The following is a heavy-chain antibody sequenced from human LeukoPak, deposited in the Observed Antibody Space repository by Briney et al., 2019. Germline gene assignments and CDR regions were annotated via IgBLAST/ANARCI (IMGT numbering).Heavy chain of an antibody. Sequence: SETLSLTCTVSGGSISSYYWSWIRQPPGEGLEWIGYIYYSGSTNYNPSLKSRVTISVDTSKNQFSLKLSSVTAADTAVYYRARGPYGDYWDYWGQGTLVTVSS. J-gene: IGHJ4*02. CDR1: GGSISSYY. V-gene: IGHV4-59*01. CDR3: ARGPYGDYWDY. CDR2: IYYSGST. D-gene: IGHD4-17*01.